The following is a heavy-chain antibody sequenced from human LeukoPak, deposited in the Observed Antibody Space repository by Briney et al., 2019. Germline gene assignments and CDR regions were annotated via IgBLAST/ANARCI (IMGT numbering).Heavy chain of an antibody. Sequence: GGSLRLSCAASGFPVSSNYMSWVRQAPGKGLEWVSYISSSGSTIYYADSVKGRFTISRDNSKNTLYLQMNSLRAEDTAVYYCAKIGRSYDFWTGYYEEEVDYMDVWGKGTTVTVSS. CDR3: AKIGRSYDFWTGYYEEEVDYMDV. CDR1: GFPVSSNY. CDR2: ISSSGSTI. V-gene: IGHV3-11*01. D-gene: IGHD3-3*01. J-gene: IGHJ6*03.